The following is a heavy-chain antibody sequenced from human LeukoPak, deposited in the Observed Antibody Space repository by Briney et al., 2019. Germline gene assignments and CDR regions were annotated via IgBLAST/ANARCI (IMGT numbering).Heavy chain of an antibody. CDR1: GGSFSGYY. V-gene: IGHV4-34*01. CDR2: INHSGST. J-gene: IGHJ4*02. D-gene: IGHD5-18*01. CDR3: ARGRRDVDTAMVTEFDY. Sequence: SETLSLTCAVYGGSFSGYYWSSIRQPPGKGLEWIGEINHSGSTTYNPSLKSRVTISVDTSKNQFSLKLSSVTAADTAVYYCARGRRDVDTAMVTEFDYWGQGTLVTVSS.